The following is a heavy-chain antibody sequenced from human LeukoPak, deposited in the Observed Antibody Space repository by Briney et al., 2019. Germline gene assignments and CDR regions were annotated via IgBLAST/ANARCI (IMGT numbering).Heavy chain of an antibody. V-gene: IGHV3-30-3*01. D-gene: IGHD1-26*01. CDR3: ASEVGATNWFDP. J-gene: IGHJ5*02. Sequence: GGSLRLSCAASGFTFSSYTMHWVRQAPGKGLEWVAVISYDGSNKYYADSVKGRFTISRDNSKNTLYLQMNSLRAEDTAVYYCASEVGATNWFDPWGQGTLVTVSS. CDR1: GFTFSSYT. CDR2: ISYDGSNK.